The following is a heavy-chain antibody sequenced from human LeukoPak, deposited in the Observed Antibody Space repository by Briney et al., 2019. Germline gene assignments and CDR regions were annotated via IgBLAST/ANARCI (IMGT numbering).Heavy chain of an antibody. J-gene: IGHJ4*02. CDR3: ARAGTDYYYDSSGYYSDY. CDR1: GYTFTSYG. V-gene: IGHV1-18*01. Sequence: GASVKVSCKASGYTFTSYGISWVRQAPGQGLEWMGWISAYNGNTNYAQKLQGRVTMTTDTSTSTAYMELRSLRSDDTAVYYCARAGTDYYYDSSGYYSDYWGQGTLVTVSS. D-gene: IGHD3-22*01. CDR2: ISAYNGNT.